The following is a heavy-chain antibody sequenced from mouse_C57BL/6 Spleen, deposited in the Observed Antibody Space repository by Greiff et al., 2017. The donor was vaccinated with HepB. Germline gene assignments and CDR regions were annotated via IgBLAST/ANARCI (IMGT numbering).Heavy chain of an antibody. Sequence: QVQLQQSGPELVKPGASVKISCKASGYAFSSSWMNWVKQRPGKGLEWIGRIYPGDGDTNYNGKFKGKATLTADKSSSTAYMQLSSLTSEDSAVYFCASGYYGYEGFAYWGQGTLVTVSA. V-gene: IGHV1-82*01. CDR1: GYAFSSSW. J-gene: IGHJ3*01. CDR2: IYPGDGDT. D-gene: IGHD2-2*01. CDR3: ASGYYGYEGFAY.